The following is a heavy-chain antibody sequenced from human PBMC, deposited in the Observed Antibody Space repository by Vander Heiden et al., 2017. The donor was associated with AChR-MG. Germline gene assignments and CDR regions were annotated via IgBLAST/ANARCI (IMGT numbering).Heavy chain of an antibody. CDR1: GFDFRNYW. V-gene: IGHV3-7*01. Sequence: EMQLVESGGGLVQPGGSLRLYCVGSGFDFRNYWMAWVRQAPGKGLEWVANINQDESARHFVDSVRGRFSISRDNSKNSLYLQMNSLRDEDTALYYCARDNFMDVWGQGTTVTVAS. J-gene: IGHJ6*02. CDR3: ARDNFMDV. D-gene: IGHD1-1*01. CDR2: INQDESAR.